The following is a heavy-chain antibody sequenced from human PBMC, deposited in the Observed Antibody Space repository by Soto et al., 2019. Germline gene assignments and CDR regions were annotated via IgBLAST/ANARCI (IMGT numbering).Heavy chain of an antibody. CDR1: GFTFSLYA. V-gene: IGHV3-23*01. Sequence: EVQVLESGGGWVQPGGSLRLSCAASGFTFSLYAMSWVRQAPGKGLEWVSGISGSGGRTNYAGSVQGRFTISIDNSKNTLYLQVNSLRTEDTALYYCVTDKRITVLVPDFWGQGSLVTVSS. J-gene: IGHJ4*02. CDR3: VTDKRITVLVPDF. D-gene: IGHD3-16*01. CDR2: ISGSGGRT.